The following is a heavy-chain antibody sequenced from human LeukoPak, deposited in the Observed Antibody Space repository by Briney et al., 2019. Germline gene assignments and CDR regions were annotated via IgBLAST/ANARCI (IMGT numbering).Heavy chain of an antibody. CDR3: ARVKRIAVAGIDAFDI. V-gene: IGHV4-39*01. CDR1: GGSISSSSYY. J-gene: IGHJ3*02. D-gene: IGHD6-19*01. CDR2: IYYSGST. Sequence: KPSETLSLTCTVSGGSISSSSYYWGWIRQPPGKGLEWIGSIYYSGSTYYNPSLKSRVTISVDTSKNQFSLKLSSVTAADTAVYYCARVKRIAVAGIDAFDIWGQGTMVTVSS.